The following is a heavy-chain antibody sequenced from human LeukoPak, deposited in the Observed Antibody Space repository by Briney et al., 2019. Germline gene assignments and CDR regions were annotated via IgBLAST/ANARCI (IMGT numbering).Heavy chain of an antibody. CDR3: AKAAEPYYYYYMDV. J-gene: IGHJ6*03. Sequence: GGSLRLSCAASGFTFSSYAMSWVRQAPGKGLEWVSAISGSGGSTYYADSVKGRFTISRDNSRNTLYLQMNSLRAEDTAVYYCAKAAEPYYYYYMDVWGKGTTVTVSS. CDR2: ISGSGGST. CDR1: GFTFSSYA. V-gene: IGHV3-23*01. D-gene: IGHD1-14*01.